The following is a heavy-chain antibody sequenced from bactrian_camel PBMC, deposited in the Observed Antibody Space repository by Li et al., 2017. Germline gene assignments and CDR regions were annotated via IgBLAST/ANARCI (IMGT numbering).Heavy chain of an antibody. Sequence: HVQLVESGGGSVQPGGTLTLSCAAAASIYSTYCLGWFRQTPGEEREGLASIYSGGGLRPYYVDSVKGRFTISQDIGKKSVYLQMNALRAEDTAMYYCAAQNEGVDGVRRALLSPQWYKYWGQGTQVTVS. J-gene: IGHJ4*01. CDR2: IYSGGGLRP. V-gene: IGHV3S1*01. CDR1: ASIYSTYC. D-gene: IGHD5*01. CDR3: AAQNEGVDGVRRALLSPQWYKY.